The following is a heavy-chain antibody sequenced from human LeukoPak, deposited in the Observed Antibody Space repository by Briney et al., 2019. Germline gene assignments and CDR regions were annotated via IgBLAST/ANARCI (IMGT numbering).Heavy chain of an antibody. CDR2: INPNSGGT. D-gene: IGHD5-12*01. V-gene: IGHV1-2*02. CDR3: ARGIEWLRLSAFDY. CDR1: GYTFTGYY. Sequence: ASVKVSCKASGYTFTGYYTHWVRQAPGQGLEWMGWINPNSGGTNYAQKFQGRVTMTRDTSISTAYMELSRLRSDDTAVYYCARGIEWLRLSAFDYWGQGTLVTVSS. J-gene: IGHJ4*02.